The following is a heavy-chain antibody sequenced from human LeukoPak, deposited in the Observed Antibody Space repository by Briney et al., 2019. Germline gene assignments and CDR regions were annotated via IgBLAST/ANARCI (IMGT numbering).Heavy chain of an antibody. Sequence: GGSLRLSCAASGFTFTTYAMSWVRQAPGKGLEWVSGISNSGGSTYYADSVKGRFTISRDNSKNTLYLQTNSLRAEDTAVYYCAEYYYYDSSGYQQYYFDYWGQGTLVTVSS. CDR2: ISNSGGST. CDR3: AEYYYYDSSGYQQYYFDY. CDR1: GFTFTTYA. J-gene: IGHJ4*02. V-gene: IGHV3-23*01. D-gene: IGHD3-22*01.